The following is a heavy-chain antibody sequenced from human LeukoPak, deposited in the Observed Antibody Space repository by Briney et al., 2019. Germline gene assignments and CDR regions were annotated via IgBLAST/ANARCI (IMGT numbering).Heavy chain of an antibody. CDR1: GFTFSSYW. J-gene: IGHJ4*02. D-gene: IGHD3-10*01. V-gene: IGHV3-7*01. Sequence: GGSLRLSCAASGFTFSSYWMSWLRQAPGKGLEWVANIKQDGSKKYYVDSVRGRFTISRDNAKNSLSLQMSSLTAEDTAVYYCMRSGSYLALSFGYWGQGTLVTVSS. CDR3: MRSGSYLALSFGY. CDR2: IKQDGSKK.